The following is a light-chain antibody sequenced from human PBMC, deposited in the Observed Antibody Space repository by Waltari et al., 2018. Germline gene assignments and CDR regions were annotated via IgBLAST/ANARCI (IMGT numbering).Light chain of an antibody. V-gene: IGKV3-20*01. CDR3: QHYATSPEMYT. J-gene: IGKJ2*01. Sequence: EIELTQSPGTLSLSPGERATLSCRASQSVSSRHLAWYQHGPGQAPRLLIIAASTRATGIPDRCSGSGSGTDFTLTISRLEPEDFAVYYCQHYATSPEMYTFGQGTKLEIK. CDR2: AAS. CDR1: QSVSSRH.